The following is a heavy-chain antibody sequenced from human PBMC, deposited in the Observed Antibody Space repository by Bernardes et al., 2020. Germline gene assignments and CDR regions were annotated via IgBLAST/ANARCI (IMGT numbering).Heavy chain of an antibody. D-gene: IGHD3-22*01. V-gene: IGHV4-31*03. CDR1: GDSISSGGNY. CDR3: TRAPLTMIVVLPIMGGFDN. J-gene: IGHJ4*02. CDR2: IYYTGST. Sequence: SETLSLTCSVSGDSISSGGNYWTWIRQHPGKGLEWIGYIYYTGSTYYNPSLKSRVTISLDTSKNHFSLNLTSVTAADTAVYYCTRAPLTMIVVLPIMGGFDNWGQGTLVTVSS.